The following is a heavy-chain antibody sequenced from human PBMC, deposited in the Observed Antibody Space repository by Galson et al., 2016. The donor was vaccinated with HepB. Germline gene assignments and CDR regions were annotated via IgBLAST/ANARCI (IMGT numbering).Heavy chain of an antibody. CDR2: VNPGGST. J-gene: IGHJ4*02. CDR1: GGSFSGFY. V-gene: IGHV4-34*01. D-gene: IGHD2-15*01. CDR3: ARLPLGYCPSADCSTNDY. Sequence: SETLSLTCAVYGGSFSGFYWSWIRQSPGKGLQWIGAVNPGGSTHYNPSLKSRLTISADTSKNHSSLKLSAVTAADTAVYYCARLPLGYCPSADCSTNDYWGQGSLVTVSS.